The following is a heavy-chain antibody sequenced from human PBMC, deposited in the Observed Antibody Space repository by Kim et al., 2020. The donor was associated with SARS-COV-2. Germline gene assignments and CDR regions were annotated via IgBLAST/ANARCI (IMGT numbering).Heavy chain of an antibody. CDR3: GRDMDV. J-gene: IGHJ6*02. CDR2: IDQDGSQK. V-gene: IGHV3-7*03. CDR1: GFTFSNYW. Sequence: GGSLRLSCAASGFTFSNYWMSWVRQAPGKGLEWVANIDQDGSQKYYVDSVKGRFTISRDNAKKSLYLQMNSLRAEDTAIYYCGRDMDVWGQGTTVTVSS.